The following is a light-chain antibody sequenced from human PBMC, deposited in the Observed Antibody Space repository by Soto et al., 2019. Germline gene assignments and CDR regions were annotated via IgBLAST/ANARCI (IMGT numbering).Light chain of an antibody. V-gene: IGKV3-20*01. J-gene: IGKJ2*01. CDR3: QQFGSSPPYT. CDR2: GAS. Sequence: ESVLTQSPGTLSLSPGERATLSCRASQSVSSTFLAWYQQKPGQAPRLLTYGASSRATGIPDRFSGSGSGTDFTLTISRLEPEDFAVYYCQQFGSSPPYTFGQGTKVESN. CDR1: QSVSSTF.